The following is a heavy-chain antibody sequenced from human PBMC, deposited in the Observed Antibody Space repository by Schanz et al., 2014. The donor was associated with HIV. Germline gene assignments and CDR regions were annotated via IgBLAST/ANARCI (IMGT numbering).Heavy chain of an antibody. CDR2: ISYDGRNK. D-gene: IGHD3-10*01. V-gene: IGHV3-30*03. Sequence: QVQLVESGGGVVQPGRSLRLSCAGSGFSFDTFGIHWVRQAPGKGLEWLAVISYDGRNKKFANSVKGRFTISRDNSKNTVYLQAKSLRAEDTAVYYCVRGLLFQGCFDSWGQGALVTVSS. J-gene: IGHJ4*02. CDR1: GFSFDTFG. CDR3: VRGLLFQGCFDS.